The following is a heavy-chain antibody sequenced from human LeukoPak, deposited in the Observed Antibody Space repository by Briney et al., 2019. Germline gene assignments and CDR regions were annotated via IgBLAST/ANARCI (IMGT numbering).Heavy chain of an antibody. CDR2: IYHSGST. J-gene: IGHJ4*02. Sequence: SETLSLTCTVSGGSISSGGYYWSWIRQPPGKGLEWIGYIYHSGSTYYNPSLKSRVTISVDRSKNQFSLKLSSVTAADTAVYYCASNIAARQRTFDYWGQGTLVTVSS. CDR3: ASNIAARQRTFDY. CDR1: GGSISSGGYY. V-gene: IGHV4-30-2*01. D-gene: IGHD6-6*01.